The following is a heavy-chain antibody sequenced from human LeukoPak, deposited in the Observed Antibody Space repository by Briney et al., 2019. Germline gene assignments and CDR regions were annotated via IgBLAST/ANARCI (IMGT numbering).Heavy chain of an antibody. CDR3: ARVGGSWIQGYFDY. V-gene: IGHV4-59*01. CDR1: GGSISSYY. Sequence: SETLSLTCTVSGGSISSYYWSWIRQPPGKGLEWIGYIYYSGSTNYNPSLKSRVTISVDTSKKQFSLKLSSVTAADTAVYYCARVGGSWIQGYFDYWGQGTLVTVSS. J-gene: IGHJ4*02. CDR2: IYYSGST. D-gene: IGHD2-15*01.